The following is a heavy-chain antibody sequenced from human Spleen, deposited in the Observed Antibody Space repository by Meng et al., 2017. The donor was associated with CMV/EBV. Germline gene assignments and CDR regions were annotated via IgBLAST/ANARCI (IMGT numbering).Heavy chain of an antibody. CDR1: GSTFSSYG. V-gene: IGHV3-30-3*01. CDR2: ISYNGSNR. CDR3: AGDVDTAMVWAY. J-gene: IGHJ4*02. D-gene: IGHD5-18*01. Sequence: QVQLVVLGGGAVQPGPSLRLSCAASGSTFSSYGMRWVRQAPGKGLEWVAVISYNGSNRYYTDYVTGRFTISRDTSNTTLYLQTHSLSAEATAVSSCAGDVDTAMVWAYWGQGTLVTVSS.